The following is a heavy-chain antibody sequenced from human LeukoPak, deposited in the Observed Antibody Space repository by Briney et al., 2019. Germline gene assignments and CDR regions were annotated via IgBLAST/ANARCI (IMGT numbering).Heavy chain of an antibody. Sequence: PGGSLRLSCAASGFTLSSYGMNWVRQAPGKGLEWVSTISNTGGSTYYADSVKGRFTISRDNSKDTLYLQMNSLGAEDTAVYFCARTPKTGSFDYWGQGTLVTVSS. CDR1: GFTLSSYG. CDR3: ARTPKTGSFDY. V-gene: IGHV3-23*01. CDR2: ISNTGGST. J-gene: IGHJ4*02. D-gene: IGHD7-27*01.